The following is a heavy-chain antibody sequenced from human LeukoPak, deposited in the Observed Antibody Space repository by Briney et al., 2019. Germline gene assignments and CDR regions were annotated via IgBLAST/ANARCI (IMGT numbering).Heavy chain of an antibody. CDR2: INPNSGGT. V-gene: IGHV1-2*02. CDR1: GYTFTGYY. J-gene: IGHJ5*02. Sequence: GASVKVSCKASGYTFTGYYMHWVRQAPGQGLEGMGWINPNSGGTNYAQKFQGRVTMTRDTSISTAYMELSRLRSDDTAVYYCARDLPRRIAVAGRFDPWGQGTLVTVSS. CDR3: ARDLPRRIAVAGRFDP. D-gene: IGHD6-19*01.